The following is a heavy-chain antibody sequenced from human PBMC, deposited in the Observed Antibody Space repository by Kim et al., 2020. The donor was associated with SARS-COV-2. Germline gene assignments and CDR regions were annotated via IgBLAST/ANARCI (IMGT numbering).Heavy chain of an antibody. CDR2: IYYSGST. V-gene: IGHV4-31*03. CDR1: GGSISSGGYY. Sequence: SETLSLTCTVSGGSISSGGYYWSWIRQHPGKGLEWIGYIYYSGSTYYNPSLKSRVTISVDTSKNQFSLKLSSVTAADTAVYYCAREGPSSSWSLDYWGQGTLVTVSS. J-gene: IGHJ4*02. CDR3: AREGPSSSWSLDY. D-gene: IGHD6-13*01.